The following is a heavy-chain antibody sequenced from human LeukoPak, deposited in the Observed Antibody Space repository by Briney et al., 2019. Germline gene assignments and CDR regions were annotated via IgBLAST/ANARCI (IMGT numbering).Heavy chain of an antibody. J-gene: IGHJ4*02. V-gene: IGHV3-21*01. Sequence: GGSLRLSCAASGFTFSSYSMNWVRQAPGKGLEWVSSISSSSSYIYYADSVKGRFSISRDNTKNSLFLQMNGLRAEDTAVYYCARDYYDSSGYYFLPYWGQGTLVTVSS. D-gene: IGHD3-22*01. CDR3: ARDYYDSSGYYFLPY. CDR2: ISSSSSYI. CDR1: GFTFSSYS.